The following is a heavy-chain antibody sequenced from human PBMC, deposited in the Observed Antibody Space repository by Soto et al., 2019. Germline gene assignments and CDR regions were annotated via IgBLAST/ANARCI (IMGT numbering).Heavy chain of an antibody. Sequence: PGGSLRLSCAASGFPFSIYVMSLVRQSPGKGLEWVANINQDGSEKYYVDSVKGRFTISRDKAKNSVYLQMNSLRAEDTAVYYCARDYGADTGWGQGKMFTVSS. CDR3: ARDYGADTG. D-gene: IGHD3-10*01. CDR2: INQDGSEK. CDR1: GFPFSIYV. V-gene: IGHV3-7*03. J-gene: IGHJ3*01.